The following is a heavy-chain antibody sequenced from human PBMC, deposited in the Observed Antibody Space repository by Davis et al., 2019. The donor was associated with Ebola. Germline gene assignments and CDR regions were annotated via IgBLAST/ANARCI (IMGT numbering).Heavy chain of an antibody. V-gene: IGHV3-30-3*01. J-gene: IGHJ6*02. D-gene: IGHD1-26*01. Sequence: PGGSLRLSCAASGFTFSTYPMHWVRQAPGKGLEWVAVISYDGTNRYYADSVKGRFTISRDNSKNTLYLQMNSLRAEDTAVYYCARGPSGSRYYYGMDVWGQGTTVTVSS. CDR2: ISYDGTNR. CDR1: GFTFSTYP. CDR3: ARGPSGSRYYYGMDV.